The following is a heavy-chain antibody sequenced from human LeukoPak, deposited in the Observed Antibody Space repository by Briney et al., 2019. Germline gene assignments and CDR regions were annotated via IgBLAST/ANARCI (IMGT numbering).Heavy chain of an antibody. V-gene: IGHV3-53*01. D-gene: IGHD2-15*01. CDR3: AKYDCSGGSCYGVFDY. CDR2: IYSGGST. Sequence: GGSLRLSCAASGFTVSSNYMSWVRQAPGKGLEWVSVIYSGGSTYYADSVKGRFTISRDNSKNTVYLQMNSLRAEDTAVYYCAKYDCSGGSCYGVFDYWGQGTLVTVSS. CDR1: GFTVSSNY. J-gene: IGHJ4*02.